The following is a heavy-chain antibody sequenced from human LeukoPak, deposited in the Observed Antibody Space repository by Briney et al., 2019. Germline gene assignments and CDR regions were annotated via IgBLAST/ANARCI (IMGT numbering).Heavy chain of an antibody. J-gene: IGHJ4*02. Sequence: PGGSLRLSCAASGFTFSSYAMSWVRQAPGKGLEWVSGISWNSGSITYADSVKGRFTISRDNAKNSLYLQMNSLRAEDTALYYCAKGITNYGSFDYWGQGTLVTVSS. V-gene: IGHV3-9*01. D-gene: IGHD3-10*01. CDR3: AKGITNYGSFDY. CDR2: ISWNSGSI. CDR1: GFTFSSYA.